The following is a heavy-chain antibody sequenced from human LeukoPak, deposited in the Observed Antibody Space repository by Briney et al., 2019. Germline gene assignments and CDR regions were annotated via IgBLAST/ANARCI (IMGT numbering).Heavy chain of an antibody. CDR1: GFTFSSYA. D-gene: IGHD2-2*01. Sequence: GGSLRLSCAASGFTFSSYAMTWVRQAPGKGLEWVSAISVSGGTTYYADSVKGRFTISRDNSKNTLHLQMNSLRAEDTAVYFCAKGYSSTSGHWFDPWGQGTLVTVSS. CDR3: AKGYSSTSGHWFDP. J-gene: IGHJ5*02. V-gene: IGHV3-23*01. CDR2: ISVSGGTT.